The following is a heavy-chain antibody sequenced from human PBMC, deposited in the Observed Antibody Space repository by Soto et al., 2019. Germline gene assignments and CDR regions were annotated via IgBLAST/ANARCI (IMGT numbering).Heavy chain of an antibody. Sequence: GASVKVSCKASGYTFTSYAMHWVRQAPGQRLEWMGWINAGNGNTKYSQKFQGRVTMTRNTSISTAYMELSSLRSEDTAVYYCARVLSWASYYDFWSGYYNYYYYGMDVWGQGTTVTVSS. V-gene: IGHV1-3*01. J-gene: IGHJ6*02. D-gene: IGHD3-3*01. CDR3: ARVLSWASYYDFWSGYYNYYYYGMDV. CDR1: GYTFTSYA. CDR2: INAGNGNT.